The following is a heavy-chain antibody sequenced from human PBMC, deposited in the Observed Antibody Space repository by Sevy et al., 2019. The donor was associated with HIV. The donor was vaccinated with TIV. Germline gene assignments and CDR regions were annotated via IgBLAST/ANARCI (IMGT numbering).Heavy chain of an antibody. Sequence: ASVKVSCKASGYTFTNYDINWVRQATGQGLEWMGWMNPNSGNTGYAQKFQGGVTMIRNTSRVTAYMELTSLTSDDTAVYYCARDLAGSKQGGWFDPWGQGTLVTVSS. CDR1: GYTFTNYD. D-gene: IGHD3-16*01. J-gene: IGHJ5*02. CDR2: MNPNSGNT. CDR3: ARDLAGSKQGGWFDP. V-gene: IGHV1-8*01.